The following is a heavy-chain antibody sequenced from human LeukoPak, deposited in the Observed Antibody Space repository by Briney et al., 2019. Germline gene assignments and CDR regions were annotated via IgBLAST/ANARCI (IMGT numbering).Heavy chain of an antibody. J-gene: IGHJ5*02. CDR3: ARDMIAARPNWFDP. D-gene: IGHD6-6*01. Sequence: GASVKVSCKASGYSFTTYGISWVRQAPGQGLEWMGWISAYNGNTNYAQKLQGRVTMTTDTSTSTAYMELRSLRYEDTAVYYCARDMIAARPNWFDPWGQGTLVTASP. CDR1: GYSFTTYG. V-gene: IGHV1-18*01. CDR2: ISAYNGNT.